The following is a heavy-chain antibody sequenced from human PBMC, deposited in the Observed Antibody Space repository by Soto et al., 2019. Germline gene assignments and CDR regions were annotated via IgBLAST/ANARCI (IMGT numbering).Heavy chain of an antibody. V-gene: IGHV3-23*01. CDR3: GKEMGEYDFDY. CDR1: GFTFSSSV. J-gene: IGHJ4*02. D-gene: IGHD4-17*01. CDR2: ITDSGDRT. Sequence: ASGGGLAQPGGSLRLSCAASGFTFSSSVMRWVRQAPRKGLEWVSSITDSGDRTYYADSVRGRFTISRDISKNTPYLQMNSLRADDTAVYYCGKEMGEYDFDYGGRGTLVNVYS.